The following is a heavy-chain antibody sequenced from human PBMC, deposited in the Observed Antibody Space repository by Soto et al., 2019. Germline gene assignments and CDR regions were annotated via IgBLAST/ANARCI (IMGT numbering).Heavy chain of an antibody. CDR1: GGSINDYY. CDR2: VYYNGNT. CDR3: ARALALWSSGYFYFDY. Sequence: LSLTCTVSGGSINDYYWTWVRRTPGKGLQWVGYVYYNGNTNYNPSLKSRVTISLDTSRNQFSLKLNSVTAADTAVYYCARALALWSSGYFYFDYWGLGTLVTVS. D-gene: IGHD5-12*01. V-gene: IGHV4-59*01. J-gene: IGHJ4*02.